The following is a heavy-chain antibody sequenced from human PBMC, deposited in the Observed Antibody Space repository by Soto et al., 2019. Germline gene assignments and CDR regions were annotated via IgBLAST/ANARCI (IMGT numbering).Heavy chain of an antibody. Sequence: SETLSLTCAVYGGSFSGYYWSWIRQPPGKGLEWIGEINHSGSTNYNPSLKSRVTISVDTSKNQFSLKLSSVTAADTAVYYCARLRGRPYGPKYYYYYGMDVWGQGTTVTVSS. CDR3: ARLRGRPYGPKYYYYYGMDV. V-gene: IGHV4-34*01. J-gene: IGHJ6*02. D-gene: IGHD3-10*01. CDR1: GGSFSGYY. CDR2: INHSGST.